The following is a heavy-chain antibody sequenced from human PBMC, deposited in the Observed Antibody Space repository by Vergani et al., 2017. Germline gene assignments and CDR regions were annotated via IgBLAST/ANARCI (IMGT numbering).Heavy chain of an antibody. CDR2: IDGDDGK. CDR3: ARTTAPGKGYFDN. J-gene: IGHJ4*02. D-gene: IGHD4-23*01. Sequence: QITLKESGPTLVKPTQTLTLTCTFSGFSLTSTSMRVSWIRQPPGKALQWLARIDGDDGKFYSTALRTRLTISKYTSKNQVVLIRTNMDPVDTATYYCARTTAPGKGYFDNWGQGSLVTVSS. V-gene: IGHV2-70*04. CDR1: GFSLTSTSMR.